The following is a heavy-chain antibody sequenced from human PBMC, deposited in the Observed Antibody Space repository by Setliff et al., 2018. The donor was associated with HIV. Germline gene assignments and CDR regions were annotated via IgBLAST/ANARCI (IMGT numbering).Heavy chain of an antibody. V-gene: IGHV4-34*01. Sequence: SETLSLTCAVYGGSFSGYYWSWIRQPPGKGLEWIGEINHSGSTNYNPSLKSRVTISVDTSKNQFSLKLSSVTAADAAVYYCALGYYNFWSGYFGNYGMDVWGQGTTVTVSS. CDR2: INHSGST. CDR1: GGSFSGYY. CDR3: ALGYYNFWSGYFGNYGMDV. J-gene: IGHJ6*02. D-gene: IGHD3-3*01.